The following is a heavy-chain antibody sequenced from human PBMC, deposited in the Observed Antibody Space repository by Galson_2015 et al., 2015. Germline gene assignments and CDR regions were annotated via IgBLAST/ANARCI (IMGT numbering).Heavy chain of an antibody. J-gene: IGHJ4*02. CDR1: GGSISSSSYY. Sequence: ETLSLTCTVSGGSISSSSYYWGWIRQPPGKGLEWIGSIYYSGSTYYNPSLKSRVTISVDTSKNQFSLKLSSVTAADTAVHYCARFTIFGVATFDFDYWGQGTLVTVSS. CDR2: IYYSGST. V-gene: IGHV4-39*01. D-gene: IGHD3-3*01. CDR3: ARFTIFGVATFDFDY.